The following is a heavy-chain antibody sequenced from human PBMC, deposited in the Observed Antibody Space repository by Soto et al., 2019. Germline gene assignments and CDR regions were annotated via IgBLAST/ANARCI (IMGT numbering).Heavy chain of an antibody. CDR3: ARRGVSPVEDYGMDV. J-gene: IGHJ6*02. CDR1: GYTFTGYY. Sequence: QVQLVQSGAEVKKPGASVKVSCKASGYTFTGYYMHWVRQAPGQGLEWMGWINPNSGGTKYAQKFQGRGTMTRDTSISTAYMELSRLRSDDTAVYYCARRGVSPVEDYGMDVWGQGTTVTVSS. D-gene: IGHD2-21*01. CDR2: INPNSGGT. V-gene: IGHV1-2*02.